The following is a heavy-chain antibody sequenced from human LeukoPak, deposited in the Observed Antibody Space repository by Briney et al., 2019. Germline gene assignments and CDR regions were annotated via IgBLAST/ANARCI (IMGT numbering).Heavy chain of an antibody. Sequence: PSETLSLTCNVSDYSISGGYSWGWLRQPPGKELDWIASIYYSGSTYYNPSLRSRVTISVDTSRNQFSLKLNSVTAADTAVYYCARGYLQPGPFDFWGQGTLVTVSS. CDR2: IYYSGST. CDR3: ARGYLQPGPFDF. V-gene: IGHV4-38-2*02. CDR1: DYSISGGYS. D-gene: IGHD1-1*01. J-gene: IGHJ4*02.